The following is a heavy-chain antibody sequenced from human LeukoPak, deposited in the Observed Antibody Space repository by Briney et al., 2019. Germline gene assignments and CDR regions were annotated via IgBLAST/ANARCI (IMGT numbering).Heavy chain of an antibody. Sequence: PGGSLRLSCVVSGFTVADDAMHWVRQVPGKGLEWVATLEQDGIGQVYVDSVRGRSTIARDNAKNSLSLQMHSLRVEDTAVYYCVRGMGWYFGLWGRGSLVTVSS. CDR1: GFTVADDA. V-gene: IGHV3-7*01. J-gene: IGHJ2*01. D-gene: IGHD3-16*01. CDR2: LEQDGIGQ. CDR3: VRGMGWYFGL.